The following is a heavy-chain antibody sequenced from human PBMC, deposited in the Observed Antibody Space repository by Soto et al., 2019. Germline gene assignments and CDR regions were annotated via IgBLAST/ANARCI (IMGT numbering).Heavy chain of an antibody. D-gene: IGHD3-3*01. CDR3: ARDGRYYDFWSGYLGSQGYYGMDV. Sequence: QVQLVESGGGVVQPGRSLRLSCAASGFTFSSCAMHWVRQAPGKGLEWVAVISYDGSNKYYADSVKGRFTISRDNSKNTLYLQMNSLRAEDTAVYYCARDGRYYDFWSGYLGSQGYYGMDVWGQGTTVTVSS. CDR1: GFTFSSCA. J-gene: IGHJ6*02. CDR2: ISYDGSNK. V-gene: IGHV3-30-3*01.